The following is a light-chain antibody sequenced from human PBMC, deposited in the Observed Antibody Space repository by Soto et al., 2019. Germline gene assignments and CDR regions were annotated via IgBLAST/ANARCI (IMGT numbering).Light chain of an antibody. CDR2: GAS. CDR3: QQFWT. J-gene: IGKJ1*01. Sequence: EIVLTQSPGTLSLSPGDRATLSCRASQRISSTYLAWYQQKPGQAPRLLIYGASSRATGIPDRFSGSGSGTDFTLTISRLEPEDFAVYYCQQFWTFGQGTKVEIK. CDR1: QRISSTY. V-gene: IGKV3-20*01.